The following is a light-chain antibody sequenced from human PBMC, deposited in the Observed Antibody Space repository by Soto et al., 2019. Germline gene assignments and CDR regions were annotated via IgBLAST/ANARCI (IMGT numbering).Light chain of an antibody. CDR3: CSYAGRSTFVV. Sequence: QSALTQPASVSGSPGQSITISCTGTSSDVGSYNLVSWYQQRPGKAPKLIICEGTKRPSGVSNRFSGSKSGNTASLTISGLQAEDEADYYCCSYAGRSTFVVFGGGTQLTVL. J-gene: IGLJ3*02. CDR2: EGT. V-gene: IGLV2-23*03. CDR1: SSDVGSYNL.